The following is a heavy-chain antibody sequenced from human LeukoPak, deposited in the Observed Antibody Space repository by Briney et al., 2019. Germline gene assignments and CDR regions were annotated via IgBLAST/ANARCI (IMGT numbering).Heavy chain of an antibody. J-gene: IGHJ2*01. CDR3: ARLMFIAVGNWYFDL. V-gene: IGHV3-21*01. Sequence: GGSLRLSCAASGFTFSTFGTVWVRQAPGKGLEWVSSISSGSYIYYADAVKARFTISRDNARNSLYLQMNSLRADDTAVYYCARLMFIAVGNWYFDLWGRGILVTVSS. D-gene: IGHD6-19*01. CDR2: ISSGSYI. CDR1: GFTFSTFG.